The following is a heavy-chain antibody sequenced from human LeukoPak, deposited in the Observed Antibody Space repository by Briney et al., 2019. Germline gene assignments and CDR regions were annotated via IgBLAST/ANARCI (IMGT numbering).Heavy chain of an antibody. CDR1: GGSISSNNW. J-gene: IGHJ4*02. V-gene: IGHV4-4*02. CDR2: IYHSGST. CDR3: ARAFFAGSGYYYGPGSDY. D-gene: IGHD3-22*01. Sequence: SETLSLTCAVSGGSISSNNWWSWARQPPGKGLEWIGEIYHSGSTNYNPSLKSRVTISVDKSKNQFSLKLSSVTAADTAVYYCARAFFAGSGYYYGPGSDYWGQGTLVTVSS.